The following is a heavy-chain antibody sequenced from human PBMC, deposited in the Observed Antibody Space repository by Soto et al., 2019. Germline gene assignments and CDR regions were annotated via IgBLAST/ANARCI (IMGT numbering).Heavy chain of an antibody. V-gene: IGHV1-69*13. Sequence: SVKVSCKASGGTFSSYAISWVRQAPGQGLEWMGGIIPIFGTANYAQKFQGRVTITADESTSTAYMELGSLRSEDTAVYYCARDHDSSSSDTKWFDPWGQGNLVTVSS. CDR2: IIPIFGTA. J-gene: IGHJ5*02. D-gene: IGHD6-6*01. CDR1: GGTFSSYA. CDR3: ARDHDSSSSDTKWFDP.